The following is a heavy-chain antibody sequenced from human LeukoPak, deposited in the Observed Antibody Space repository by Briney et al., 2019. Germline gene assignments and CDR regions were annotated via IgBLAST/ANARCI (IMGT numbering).Heavy chain of an antibody. V-gene: IGHV4-59*02. CDR2: VSYTGSTNHTGST. CDR3: ARNRVATIYGKFDY. D-gene: IGHD5-12*01. Sequence: KPSETLSLTCTVPGGSVSAFYWSWIRQPPGKGLQWIGYVSYTGSTNHTGSTNYNPSLKSRVNISVDTSNNQFSLKLSSLTAADTAVYFCARNRVATIYGKFDYWGQGTLVTVSS. CDR1: GGSVSAFY. J-gene: IGHJ4*02.